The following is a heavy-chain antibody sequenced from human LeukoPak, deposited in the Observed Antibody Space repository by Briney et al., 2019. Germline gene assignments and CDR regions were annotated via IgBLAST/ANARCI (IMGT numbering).Heavy chain of an antibody. Sequence: SETLSLTCAVSGGSISSTNWWSWVRQPPGKGLEWIGEIYYSGSTNYNPSLTSRVIISVDKSKNQFSLNLTSVTAADTAVYYCARRDGSGSQNSFDYWGQGTLVTVSS. CDR3: ARRDGSGSQNSFDY. D-gene: IGHD3-10*01. V-gene: IGHV4-4*02. CDR1: GGSISSTNW. J-gene: IGHJ4*02. CDR2: IYYSGST.